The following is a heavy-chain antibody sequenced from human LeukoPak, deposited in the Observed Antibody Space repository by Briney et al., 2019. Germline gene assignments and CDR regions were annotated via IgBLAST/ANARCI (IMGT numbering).Heavy chain of an antibody. V-gene: IGHV3-48*03. CDR2: ISSSGSTI. J-gene: IGHJ4*02. D-gene: IGHD5-24*01. CDR1: GFTFSSYE. CDR3: ARDLEMYYFDY. Sequence: GGSLRLSCAASGFTFSSYEMNWVGQAPGKGLEWVSYISSSGSTIYYADSVKGRFTISRDNAKNSLFLQMNSLRAEDTAVYYCARDLEMYYFDYWGQGTLVTVSS.